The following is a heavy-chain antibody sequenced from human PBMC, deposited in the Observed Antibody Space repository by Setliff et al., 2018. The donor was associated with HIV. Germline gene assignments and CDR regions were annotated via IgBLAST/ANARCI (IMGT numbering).Heavy chain of an antibody. CDR3: AREIGDYYDGSGYYPPTDYYYGMDV. J-gene: IGHJ6*02. Sequence: GASVKVSCKAFGYTFSTNAIHWVRQAPGQRLEWMGYINAGDDNTRYSQKLQGRVTMTTDTSTSTAYMELRSLRSDDTAVYYCAREIGDYYDGSGYYPPTDYYYGMDVWGQGTTVTVSS. CDR2: INAGDDNT. D-gene: IGHD3-22*01. CDR1: GYTFSTNA. V-gene: IGHV1-3*01.